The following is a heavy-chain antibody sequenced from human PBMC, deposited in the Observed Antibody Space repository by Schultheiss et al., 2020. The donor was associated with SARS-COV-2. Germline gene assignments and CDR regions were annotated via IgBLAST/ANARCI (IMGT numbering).Heavy chain of an antibody. V-gene: IGHV3-21*01. CDR1: GFTFSSYS. CDR2: ISSSSSYI. CDR3: ARGNYDFWSGYYSYYGMDV. J-gene: IGHJ6*02. Sequence: GGSLRLSCAASGFTFSSYSMNWVRQAPGKGLEWVSSISSSSSYIYYADSVKGRFTISRDNAKNSLYLQMNSLRAEDTAVYYCARGNYDFWSGYYSYYGMDVWGQGTTVTVS. D-gene: IGHD3-3*01.